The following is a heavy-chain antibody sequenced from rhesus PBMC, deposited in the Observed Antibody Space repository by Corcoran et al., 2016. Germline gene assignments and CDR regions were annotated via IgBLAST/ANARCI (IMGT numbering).Heavy chain of an antibody. CDR2: IGDSSGLP. CDR3: VMRGGTNNDNSLNV. D-gene: IGHD3-9*01. CDR1: GGSISSIKW. Sequence: QVQLQESGPGLVKPSETLSLTCAVSGGSISSIKWWTWIRQAPGKGLEWIGNIGDSSGLPYYNPSLKSRVTISMDTSKNQFSLKLNSMSVADTAVYYCVMRGGTNNDNSLNVWGRGVLVTVSS. V-gene: IGHV4-65*02. J-gene: IGHJ5-2*02.